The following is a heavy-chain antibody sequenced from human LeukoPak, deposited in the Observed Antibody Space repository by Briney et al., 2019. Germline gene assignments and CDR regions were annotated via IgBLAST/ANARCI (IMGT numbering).Heavy chain of an antibody. D-gene: IGHD3-9*01. Sequence: SETLSLTCTVSGYSISSGYYWGWIRQPPGKGLEWIGSIYHSGSTYYNPSLKSRVTISVDTSKNQFSLKLSSVTAADTAVYYCARGGVPERYFDWLLLRLAEEYYFDYWGQGTLVTVSS. CDR1: GYSISSGYY. J-gene: IGHJ4*02. V-gene: IGHV4-38-2*02. CDR2: IYHSGST. CDR3: ARGGVPERYFDWLLLRLAEEYYFDY.